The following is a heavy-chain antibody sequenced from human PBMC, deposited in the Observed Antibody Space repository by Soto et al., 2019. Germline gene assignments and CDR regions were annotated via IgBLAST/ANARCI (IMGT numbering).Heavy chain of an antibody. J-gene: IGHJ6*02. CDR1: GYSVSSSDYY. V-gene: IGHV4-39*01. Sequence: PSETLSLTCTVPGYSVSSSDYYWAWIRQPPGKGLEWMGSMLYSGLTYYNPSLKSRVTLSVDTSKNQFSVRLNSVTASDTAVYYCAPLSVSLSGPYGIHVWGQGTTVTVSS. CDR3: APLSVSLSGPYGIHV. D-gene: IGHD2-15*01. CDR2: MLYSGLT.